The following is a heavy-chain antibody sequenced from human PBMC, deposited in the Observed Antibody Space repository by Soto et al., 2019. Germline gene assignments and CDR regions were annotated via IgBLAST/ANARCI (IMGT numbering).Heavy chain of an antibody. D-gene: IGHD3-9*01. CDR3: AKLNVLRYFDWLLNYFDY. V-gene: IGHV3-23*01. J-gene: IGHJ4*02. Sequence: VGSLRLSCAASGFTFSSYAMSWVRQAPGKGLEWVSAISGSGGSTYYADSVKGRFTISRDNSKNTLYLQMNSLRAEDTAVYYCAKLNVLRYFDWLLNYFDYWGQGTLVTVSS. CDR1: GFTFSSYA. CDR2: ISGSGGST.